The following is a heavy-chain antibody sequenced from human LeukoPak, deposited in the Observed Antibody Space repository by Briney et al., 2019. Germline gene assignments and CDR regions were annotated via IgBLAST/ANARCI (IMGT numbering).Heavy chain of an antibody. CDR2: VEHTGST. CDR1: GGSISSYY. Sequence: SETLSLTCTVSGGSISSYYWGWIRQPPGKGLEWIGSVEHTGSTYYNPSLKSRVTISLDTSKNQFSLKLNSVTAADTAVYYCARGPPNGHDDTTDYYVPACLDFWGQGTLVTVSS. D-gene: IGHD3-22*01. J-gene: IGHJ4*02. V-gene: IGHV4-38-2*02. CDR3: ARGPPNGHDDTTDYYVPACLDF.